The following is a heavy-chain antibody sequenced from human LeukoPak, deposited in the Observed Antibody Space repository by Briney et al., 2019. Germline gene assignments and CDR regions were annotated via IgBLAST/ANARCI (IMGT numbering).Heavy chain of an antibody. V-gene: IGHV3-53*01. CDR1: GFTVSSNY. CDR2: IYSGGST. Sequence: GGSLRLSCAASGFTVSSNYMSWVRQAPGKGLEWVSVIYSGGSTYYADSVKGRFTISRDNSKNTLYLQMNSLRAEDTAVYYWARGAERRFWGAFHIWGQGTMVTVSS. J-gene: IGHJ3*02. D-gene: IGHD3-3*01. CDR3: ARGAERRFWGAFHI.